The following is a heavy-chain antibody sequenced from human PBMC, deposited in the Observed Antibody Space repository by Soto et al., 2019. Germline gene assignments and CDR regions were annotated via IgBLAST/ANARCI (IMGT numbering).Heavy chain of an antibody. Sequence: ASVKVSCKTSGYIFTNYIMHWMRQAPGQRLEWMGCINAGNGNTKYSQKFQGRVTITRDTSASTAYMELSSLRAEDTAVYYCARGIAAAGALYDYWGQGTLVTVSS. CDR2: INAGNGNT. V-gene: IGHV1-3*01. CDR1: GYIFTNYI. J-gene: IGHJ4*02. D-gene: IGHD6-13*01. CDR3: ARGIAAAGALYDY.